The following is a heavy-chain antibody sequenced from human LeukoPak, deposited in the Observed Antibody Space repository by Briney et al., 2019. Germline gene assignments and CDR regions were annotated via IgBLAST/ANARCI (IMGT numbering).Heavy chain of an antibody. CDR2: ISWNSNSI. V-gene: IGHV3-9*01. CDR1: GFTFDDYA. J-gene: IGHJ4*02. D-gene: IGHD3-10*01. CDR3: AKDTTLTYFYGSGSFDY. Sequence: GGSLRLSCAASGFTFDDYAMHWVRQAPGKGLEWVSGISWNSNSIGYADSVKGRFTMSRDNAKNSLFLQMSSLRPEDTALYYCAKDTTLTYFYGSGSFDYWGQGTLVTVSS.